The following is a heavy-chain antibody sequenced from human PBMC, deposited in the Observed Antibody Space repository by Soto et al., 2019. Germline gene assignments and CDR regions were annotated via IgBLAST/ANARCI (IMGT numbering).Heavy chain of an antibody. CDR3: ARNLMDYDILTGYYMAYYFDY. CDR1: GFIVSSNY. D-gene: IGHD3-9*01. CDR2: IYSDGST. J-gene: IGHJ4*02. Sequence: GGSLRLSCAASGFIVSSNYMSWVRQAPGKGLEWVSVIYSDGSTHYTDSVKDRFIISRDISKNTLYLQMNSLRAEDTAVYYCARNLMDYDILTGYYMAYYFDYWGQGTLVTVSS. V-gene: IGHV3-66*01.